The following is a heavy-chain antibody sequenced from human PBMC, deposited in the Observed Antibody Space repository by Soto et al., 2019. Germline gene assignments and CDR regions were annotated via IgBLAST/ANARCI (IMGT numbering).Heavy chain of an antibody. CDR2: INNSGKT. CDR1: CGSISSSSYY. CDR3: VRELWGQSDP. D-gene: IGHD2-21*01. J-gene: IGHJ5*02. V-gene: IGHV4-39*01. Sequence: SETLSLTCTVSCGSISSSSYYWAWIRQPPGQGLEWIGSINNSGKTYYKPSLKSRVTISVDTPKNQFSLRLTPVTAADTAVYYCVRELWGQSDPWGQGTLVTVSS.